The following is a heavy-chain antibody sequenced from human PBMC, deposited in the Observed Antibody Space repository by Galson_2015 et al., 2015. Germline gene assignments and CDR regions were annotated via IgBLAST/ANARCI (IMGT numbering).Heavy chain of an antibody. J-gene: IGHJ3*02. CDR2: IDPSDSYT. CDR1: GYSFTSYW. Sequence: QSGAEVKKPGESLRISCKGSGYSFTSYWISWVRQMPGKGLEWMGRIDPSDSYTNYSPSFQGHVTISADKSISTAYLQWSSLKASDTAMYYCARPGQVTMIEDDASDIWGQGTMVTVSS. D-gene: IGHD3-22*01. CDR3: ARPGQVTMIEDDASDI. V-gene: IGHV5-10-1*01.